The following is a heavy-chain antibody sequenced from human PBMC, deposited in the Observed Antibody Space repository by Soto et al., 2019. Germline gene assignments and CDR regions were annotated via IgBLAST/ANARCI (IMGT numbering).Heavy chain of an antibody. CDR1: GYTFTSYA. D-gene: IGHD3-10*01. CDR2: INAGNGNT. J-gene: IGHJ4*02. V-gene: IGHV1-3*01. CDR3: ARSGSGSYYNPAPYYFDY. Sequence: GASVKVSCKASGYTFTSYAMHWVRQAPGQRLEWMGWINAGNGNTKYSQKFQGRVTITRDTSASTAYMELSSLRSEDTAVYYCARSGSGSYYNPAPYYFDYWGQGTLVTVSS.